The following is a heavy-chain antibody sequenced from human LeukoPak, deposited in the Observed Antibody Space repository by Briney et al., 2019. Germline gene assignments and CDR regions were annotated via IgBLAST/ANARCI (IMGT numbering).Heavy chain of an antibody. J-gene: IGHJ4*02. CDR1: GFTFSSYG. CDR2: ILYDGSKK. CDR3: AKDDCGGDCYVAS. V-gene: IGHV3-30*18. Sequence: GRSLRLSCAASGFTFSSYGMHWVRQAPGKGLEWVAVILYDGSKKYYADSVKGRFTISRDNSKNTLYLQMDCLRAEDTAEHYCAKDDCGGDCYVASWGQGTLVTVSS. D-gene: IGHD2-21*02.